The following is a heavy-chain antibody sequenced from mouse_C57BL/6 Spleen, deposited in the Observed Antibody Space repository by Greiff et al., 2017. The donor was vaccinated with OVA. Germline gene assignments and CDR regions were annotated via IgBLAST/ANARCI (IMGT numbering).Heavy chain of an antibody. CDR3: AREAQAMDY. CDR1: GYAFSSSW. J-gene: IGHJ2*01. D-gene: IGHD3-2*02. Sequence: QVQLKESGPELVKPGASVKISCKASGYAFSSSWMNWVKQRPGKGLEWIGRIYPGDGDTNYNGKFKGKATLTADKSSSTAYMQLSSLTSEDSAVYFCAREAQAMDYWGQGTTLTVSS. V-gene: IGHV1-82*01. CDR2: IYPGDGDT.